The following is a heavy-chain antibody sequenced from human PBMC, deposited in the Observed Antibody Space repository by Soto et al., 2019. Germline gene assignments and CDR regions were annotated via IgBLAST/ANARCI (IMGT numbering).Heavy chain of an antibody. D-gene: IGHD2-2*02. CDR2: ISYDGSNK. CDR1: GFTFSSYA. CDR3: ARELGYCSSTSCYTGMAFDY. Sequence: GGSLRLSCAASGFTFSSYAMHWVRQAPDKGLEWVAVISYDGSNKYYADSVKGRFTISRDNSKNTLYLQMNSLRAEDTAVYYCARELGYCSSTSCYTGMAFDYWGQGTLVTVSS. V-gene: IGHV3-30-3*01. J-gene: IGHJ4*02.